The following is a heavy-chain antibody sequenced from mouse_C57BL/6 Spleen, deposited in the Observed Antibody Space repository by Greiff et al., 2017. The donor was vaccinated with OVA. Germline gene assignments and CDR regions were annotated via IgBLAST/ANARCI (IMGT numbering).Heavy chain of an antibody. J-gene: IGHJ4*01. Sequence: QVQLKESGPGLVQPSQSLSITCTVSGFSLTSYGVHWVRQSPGKGLEWLGVIWSGGSTDYNAAFISRLSISKDNSKSQVFFKMNSLQADDTAIYYCARNWPYYYGSTYAMDYWGQGTSVTVSS. CDR1: GFSLTSYG. V-gene: IGHV2-2*01. CDR3: ARNWPYYYGSTYAMDY. D-gene: IGHD1-1*01. CDR2: IWSGGST.